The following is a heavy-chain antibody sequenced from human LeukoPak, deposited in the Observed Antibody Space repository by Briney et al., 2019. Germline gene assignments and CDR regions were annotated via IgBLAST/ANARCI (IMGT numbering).Heavy chain of an antibody. J-gene: IGHJ4*02. CDR2: ISGSGGST. CDR1: GFTFSNYG. CDR3: AKSAPYYYGSGSPAFDY. D-gene: IGHD3-10*01. Sequence: GGSLRLSCAASGFTFSNYGMHWVRQAPGKGLEWVSAISGSGGSTYYADSVKGRFTISRDNSKNTLYLQMNSLRAEDTAVYYCAKSAPYYYGSGSPAFDYWGQGTLVTVSS. V-gene: IGHV3-23*01.